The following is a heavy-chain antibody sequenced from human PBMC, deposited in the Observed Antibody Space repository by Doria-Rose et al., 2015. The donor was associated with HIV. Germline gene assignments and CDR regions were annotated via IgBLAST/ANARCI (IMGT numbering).Heavy chain of an antibody. V-gene: IGHV3-30*18. CDR2: ISYDESNK. Sequence: QVQLVESGGGVVQPGRSLRLSCKTSGFIFSSYDMHWVRQAPGKGLEWVAIISYDESNKFYADSVKGRFTISRDNSKNTLYLQMNSLRPEDTAIYYCTNEPRGSQYYFDYWGQGTLVTVSS. CDR3: TNEPRGSQYYFDY. J-gene: IGHJ4*02. CDR1: GFIFSSYD. D-gene: IGHD1-26*01.